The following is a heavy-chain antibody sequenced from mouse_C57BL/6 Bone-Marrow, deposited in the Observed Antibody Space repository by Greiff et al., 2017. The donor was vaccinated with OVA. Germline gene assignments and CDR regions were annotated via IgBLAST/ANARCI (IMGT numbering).Heavy chain of an antibody. CDR3: ARTQTRDY. J-gene: IGHJ4*01. D-gene: IGHD3-2*02. Sequence: VQREESGPGLVQPSQSLSITCTVSGFSLPSYGVHWVRQSPGKGLEWLGVIWCGGSTDYNAAFISKLSISKDNSKSQVFFTMNRLQADDTAIYYCARTQTRDYWGQGTSVTVSS. CDR2: IWCGGST. CDR1: GFSLPSYG. V-gene: IGHV2-2*01.